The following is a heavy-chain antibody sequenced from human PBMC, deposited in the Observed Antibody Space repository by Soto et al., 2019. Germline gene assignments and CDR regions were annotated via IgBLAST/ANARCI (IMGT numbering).Heavy chain of an antibody. CDR3: ARTGYGDHFDY. D-gene: IGHD5-18*01. CDR1: GGSMSHYH. J-gene: IGHJ4*02. Sequence: SETLSLTCTVSGGSMSHYHWCWIRQSPGKGLEFIGYTHDSGIINYNPSLMSRIAISLDTSKNQFSLKLTSVTAADTALYYCARTGYGDHFDYWGRGTLVTVSS. CDR2: THDSGII. V-gene: IGHV4-59*01.